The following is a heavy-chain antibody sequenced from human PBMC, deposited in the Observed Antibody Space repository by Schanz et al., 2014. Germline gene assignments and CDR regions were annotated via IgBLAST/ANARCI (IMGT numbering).Heavy chain of an antibody. CDR2: IKQDESEK. CDR3: ARAGYCTSVSCSLFVSDY. V-gene: IGHV3-7*05. Sequence: EVQLVESGGGLVQPGGSLRLSCAASGFTFSSHWMHWVRQAPGKGLEWVANIKQDESEKYYVDSVKGRFTISRDNAKNSLFLQMNSLRAEDTAVYYCARAGYCTSVSCSLFVSDYWGQGTLVTVSS. J-gene: IGHJ4*02. CDR1: GFTFSSHW. D-gene: IGHD2-2*03.